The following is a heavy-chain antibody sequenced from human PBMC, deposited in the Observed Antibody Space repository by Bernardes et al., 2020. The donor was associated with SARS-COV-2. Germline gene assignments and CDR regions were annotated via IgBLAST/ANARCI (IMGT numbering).Heavy chain of an antibody. D-gene: IGHD1-20*01. CDR1: GDSVSSGAYY. CDR2: IYFSGST. J-gene: IGHJ3*02. CDR3: ATITPRGSAFDI. Sequence: SETLSLTCSVSGDSVSSGAYYWSWIRQHPGKGLEWIGYIYFSGSTYYNPSLRGRITISLDTSKNQFSLKLRSVTAADTALYYCATITPRGSAFDIWGQGTSVTVSS. V-gene: IGHV4-31*03.